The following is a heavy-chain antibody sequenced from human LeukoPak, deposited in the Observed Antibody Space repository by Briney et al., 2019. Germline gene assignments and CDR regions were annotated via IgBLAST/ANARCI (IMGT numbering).Heavy chain of an antibody. CDR3: ARGVLGGSYSTDY. J-gene: IGHJ4*02. D-gene: IGHD1-26*01. CDR1: GGSFNGYY. V-gene: IGHV4-34*01. Sequence: SETLSLTCAVYGGSFNGYYWSWIRQPPGKGLEWIGEINHSGSTNYNPSLKSRVTISVDTSKNQFSLKLSSVTAADTAVYYCARGVLGGSYSTDYWGQGTLVTVSS. CDR2: INHSGST.